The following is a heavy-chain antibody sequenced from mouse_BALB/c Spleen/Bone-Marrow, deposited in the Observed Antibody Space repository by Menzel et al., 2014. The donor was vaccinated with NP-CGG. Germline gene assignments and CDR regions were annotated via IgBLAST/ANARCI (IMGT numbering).Heavy chain of an antibody. V-gene: IGHV1-20*01. CDR3: TREGYYGSSYVDY. Sequence: EVQLQQSGPELVKPGASVKISCKASGYSFTGYFMNWVKQSHGKSLEWIGRINPYNGDTFYNQKFKGKATLTVDKSSSTAYMQLSSPTSEDSAVYYCTREGYYGSSYVDYWGQGTTLTVSS. J-gene: IGHJ2*01. CDR1: GYSFTGYF. CDR2: INPYNGDT. D-gene: IGHD1-1*01.